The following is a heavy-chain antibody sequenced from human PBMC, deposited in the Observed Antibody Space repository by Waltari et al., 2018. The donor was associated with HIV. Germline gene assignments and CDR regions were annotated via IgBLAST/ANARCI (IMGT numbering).Heavy chain of an antibody. Sequence: EVQLVESGGGLVQPGGSLRLSCAASGFTFSSYWMHWVRQAPGKGLVWVSRINSDGSSTSYADSAKGRFTISRDNAKNTLYLQMNSLRAEDTAVYYCARVLALQLEYFDYWGQGTLVTVSS. D-gene: IGHD1-7*01. CDR2: INSDGSST. CDR3: ARVLALQLEYFDY. V-gene: IGHV3-74*01. J-gene: IGHJ4*02. CDR1: GFTFSSYW.